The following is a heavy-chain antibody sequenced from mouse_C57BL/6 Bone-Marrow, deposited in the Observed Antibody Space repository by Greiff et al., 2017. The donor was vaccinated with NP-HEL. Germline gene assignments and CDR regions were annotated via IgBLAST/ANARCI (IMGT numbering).Heavy chain of an antibody. Sequence: QVQLQQSGAELVKPGASVKLSCKASGYTFTSYWMHWVKQRPGQGLEWIGMIHPNSGSTNYNEKFKSKATLTVDKSSSTAYMQLSSLTSEDSAVYYCARPPITTVVATSDYWGQGTTLTVSS. V-gene: IGHV1-64*01. CDR3: ARPPITTVVATSDY. D-gene: IGHD1-1*01. CDR1: GYTFTSYW. J-gene: IGHJ2*01. CDR2: IHPNSGST.